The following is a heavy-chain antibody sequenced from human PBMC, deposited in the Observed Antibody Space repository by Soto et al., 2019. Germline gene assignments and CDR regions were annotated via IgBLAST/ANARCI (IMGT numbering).Heavy chain of an antibody. CDR2: IYWDDDK. V-gene: IGHV2-5*02. D-gene: IGHD3-22*01. CDR1: GFSLSTSGVG. CDR3: AHRGYYDSSGYPNWFDP. J-gene: IGHJ5*02. Sequence: ESGPTLVNPTQTLTLTCTFSGFSLSTSGVGVGWIRQPPGKALEWLALIYWDDDKRYSPSLKSRLTITKDTSKNQVVLTMTNMDPVDTATYYCAHRGYYDSSGYPNWFDPWGQGTLVTVSS.